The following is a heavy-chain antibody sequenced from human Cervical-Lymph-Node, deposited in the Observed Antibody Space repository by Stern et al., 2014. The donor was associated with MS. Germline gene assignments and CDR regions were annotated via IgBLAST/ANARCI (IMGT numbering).Heavy chain of an antibody. J-gene: IGHJ4*02. D-gene: IGHD1-1*01. CDR1: GFTVSRDY. V-gene: IGHV3-53*01. CDR2: IANVGST. Sequence: EVKLVESGGGVIQPGGSLRLSCTASGFTVSRDYMTWVRQAPGKGLEWVSLIANVGSTFYPDSVKGRFTISRDDSKNTVYLHMTSLRAEDTAMYYCARDTSSPERSDWWGQGTLVTVSS. CDR3: ARDTSSPERSDW.